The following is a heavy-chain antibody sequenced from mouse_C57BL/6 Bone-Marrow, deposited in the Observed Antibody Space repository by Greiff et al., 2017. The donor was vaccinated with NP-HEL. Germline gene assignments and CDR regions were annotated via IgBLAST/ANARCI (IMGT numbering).Heavy chain of an antibody. V-gene: IGHV5-6*01. CDR2: ISSGGSYT. CDR3: ARPPLDY. J-gene: IGHJ4*01. Sequence: VQLQQSGGDLVKPGGSLKLSCAASGFTFSSYGMSWVRQTPDKRLEWVATISSGGSYTYYPDSVKGRFTISRDNAKNTLYLQMSSLKSEDTAMYYCARPPLDYWGQGTSVTVSS. CDR1: GFTFSSYG.